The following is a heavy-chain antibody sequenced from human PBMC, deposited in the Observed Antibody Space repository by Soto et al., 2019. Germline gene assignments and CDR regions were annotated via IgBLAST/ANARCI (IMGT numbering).Heavy chain of an antibody. CDR2: IIPIFGTA. CDR3: ASGGSYYDAFDI. V-gene: IGHV1-69*13. CDR1: GGTFSSYA. Sequence: SVKVSCKASGGTFSSYAISWVRQAPGQGLEWMGGIIPIFGTANYAQKFRGRVTITADESTSTAYMELSSLRSEDTAVYYCASGGSYYDAFDIWGQGTMVTVSS. D-gene: IGHD1-26*01. J-gene: IGHJ3*02.